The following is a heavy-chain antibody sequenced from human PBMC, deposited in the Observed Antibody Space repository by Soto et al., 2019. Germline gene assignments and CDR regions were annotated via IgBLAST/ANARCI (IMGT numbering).Heavy chain of an antibody. CDR3: ARDPPPPDY. CDR1: GYSFSTYG. V-gene: IGHV1-18*01. Sequence: VASVKVSCKASGYSFSTYGLTWVRQAPGQGLEWMGWINTYNGDTNYAQKFQGRVTMTTDASTSTAYMELRSLRSDDTAVYYCARDPPPPDYWGQGTLVTVSS. J-gene: IGHJ4*02. CDR2: INTYNGDT.